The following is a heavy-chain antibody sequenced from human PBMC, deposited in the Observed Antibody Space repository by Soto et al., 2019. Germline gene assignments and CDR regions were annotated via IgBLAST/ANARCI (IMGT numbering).Heavy chain of an antibody. CDR1: GYSLTSYY. CDR3: ARSYVTSRPIDF. CDR2: TNPSDGST. V-gene: IGHV1-46*01. Sequence: GASVKVSCKASGYSLTSYYMHWVRRAPGQGLEWMGITNPSDGSTNYARKFQGRVTMTSDTSTSTVYMEMSSLRSEGTAMYYCARSYVTSRPIDFWGQGTLVTVSS. D-gene: IGHD3-10*02. J-gene: IGHJ4*02.